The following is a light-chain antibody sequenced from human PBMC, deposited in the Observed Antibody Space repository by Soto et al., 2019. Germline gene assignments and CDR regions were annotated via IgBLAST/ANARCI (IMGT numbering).Light chain of an antibody. J-gene: IGKJ4*01. Sequence: QMTQSPSTLSASLGDSVTITCRASQSINNWLAWYQQKPGKAPKFLIYDDSTLESGVPSRFSGSGSGTEFTLTITRLQPEDFATYYCQKYDRYPLTFGGGTKVDIK. CDR3: QKYDRYPLT. CDR1: QSINNW. CDR2: DDS. V-gene: IGKV1-5*01.